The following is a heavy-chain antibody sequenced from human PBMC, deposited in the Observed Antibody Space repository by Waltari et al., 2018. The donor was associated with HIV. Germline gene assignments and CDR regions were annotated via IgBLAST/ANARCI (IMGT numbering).Heavy chain of an antibody. J-gene: IGHJ4*02. CDR3: AKGASGWSPGY. D-gene: IGHD6-19*01. V-gene: IGHV3-30*18. CDR2: ISYYGDNK. CDR1: GFTFSSYA. Sequence: QVQLVESGGGVVQPGRSLRLPRAASGFTFSSYAMHWVRQAPGKGLEWVAVISYYGDNKYYADSVKGRFTISRDNSKNTLYLQMNSLRAEDTAVYYCAKGASGWSPGYWGQGTLVTVSS.